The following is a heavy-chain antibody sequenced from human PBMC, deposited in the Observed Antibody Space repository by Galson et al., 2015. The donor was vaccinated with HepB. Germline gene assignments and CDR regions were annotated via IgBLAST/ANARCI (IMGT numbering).Heavy chain of an antibody. CDR1: GFTFRSSS. CDR3: IRGGKRHLVAPVKAPFDY. V-gene: IGHV3-30*04. D-gene: IGHD2-15*01. CDR2: ISHDG. Sequence: SLRLSCAASGFTFRSSSLPWVRQAPGPGLDWVAVISHDGYKTAPVPVLFTISRDNSKNTLYLQVSGLRVEDTAVYYGIRGGKRHLVAPVKAPFDYWGQGALVTGAS. J-gene: IGHJ4*02.